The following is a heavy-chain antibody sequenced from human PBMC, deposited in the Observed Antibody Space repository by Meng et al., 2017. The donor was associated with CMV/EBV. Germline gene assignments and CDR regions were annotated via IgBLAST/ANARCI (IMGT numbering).Heavy chain of an antibody. CDR3: AKDLYNVIVVVPAARFDYYYGMDV. CDR1: GFTFSLSG. Sequence: GGSLRLSCAASGFTFSLSGMHWVRQAPGKGLEWVAVIWYDGNNKFYADSVKGRFTISRDNSNNTLYLQMNTLRADDTAVYYCAKDLYNVIVVVPAARFDYYYGMDVWGQGTTVTVSS. D-gene: IGHD2-2*01. J-gene: IGHJ6*02. V-gene: IGHV3-33*06. CDR2: IWYDGNNK.